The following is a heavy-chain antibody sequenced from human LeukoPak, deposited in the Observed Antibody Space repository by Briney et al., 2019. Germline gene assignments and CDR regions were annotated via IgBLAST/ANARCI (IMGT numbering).Heavy chain of an antibody. CDR1: GYSCTSYW. D-gene: IGHD3-22*01. CDR3: ASYYYDSSGYESAPDAFDI. V-gene: IGHV5-51*01. J-gene: IGHJ3*02. CDR2: IYPGDSDT. Sequence: GESLKISCKGSGYSCTSYWIGWVRQMPGKGLEWMGIIYPGDSDTRYSPSFQGQVTISADESISTAYLQWSSLKASDTAMYYCASYYYDSSGYESAPDAFDIWGQGTMVTVSS.